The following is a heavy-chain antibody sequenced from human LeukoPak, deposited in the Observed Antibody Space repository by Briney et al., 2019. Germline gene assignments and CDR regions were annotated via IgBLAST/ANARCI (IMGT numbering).Heavy chain of an antibody. CDR3: AREGSRIAAPRAFDI. D-gene: IGHD6-13*01. CDR1: GFTFSSYS. J-gene: IGHJ3*02. Sequence: PGGSLRLSCAASGFTFSSYSMNWVRQAPGKGLEWVSSISSSSSYIYYADSVKGRFTISRDNAENSLYLQMNSLRAEDTAVYYCAREGSRIAAPRAFDIWGQGTMVTVSS. V-gene: IGHV3-21*01. CDR2: ISSSSSYI.